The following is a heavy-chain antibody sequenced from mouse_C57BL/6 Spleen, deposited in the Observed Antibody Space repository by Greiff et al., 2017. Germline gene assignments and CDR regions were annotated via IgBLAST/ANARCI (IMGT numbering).Heavy chain of an antibody. CDR1: GYAFSSYW. CDR2: IYPGDGDT. D-gene: IGHD3-2*02. CDR3: ARSQLRGAMDY. Sequence: QVQLQQSGAELVKPGASVKISCKASGYAFSSYWMNWVKQRPGKGLEWIGQIYPGDGDTNYNGKFKGKATLTADKSSSTAYRQLSSLTSEDSAVYFCARSQLRGAMDYWGQGTSVTVSS. J-gene: IGHJ4*01. V-gene: IGHV1-80*01.